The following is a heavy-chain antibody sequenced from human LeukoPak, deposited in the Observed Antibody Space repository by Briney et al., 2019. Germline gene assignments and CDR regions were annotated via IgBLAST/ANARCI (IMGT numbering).Heavy chain of an antibody. V-gene: IGHV3-11*04. CDR3: ATRTPYSSGNYVLDV. CDR1: GFTFSDYY. D-gene: IGHD6-19*01. J-gene: IGHJ6*04. CDR2: ISNTASTK. Sequence: PGGTLRLSCAASGFTFSDYYMSWIPQAPGKGLEWGSYISNTASTKYYADSVKGRFTISRDNAKNSLYLQMNSLRAEDTAIYYCATRTPYSSGNYVLDVWGKGTTVTVCS.